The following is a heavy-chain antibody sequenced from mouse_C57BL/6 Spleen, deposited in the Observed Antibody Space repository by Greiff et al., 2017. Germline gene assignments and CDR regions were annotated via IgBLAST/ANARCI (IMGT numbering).Heavy chain of an antibody. CDR3: AKYYFDY. V-gene: IGHV5-17*01. Sequence: DVQLQESGGGLVKPGGSLKLSCAASGFTFSDYGMHWVRQAPEKGLEWVAYISSGSSTIYYADTVKGRFTISRDNAKNTRFLQMTSLRSEDTAMYYCAKYYFDYWGQGTTLTVSS. J-gene: IGHJ2*01. CDR2: ISSGSSTI. CDR1: GFTFSDYG.